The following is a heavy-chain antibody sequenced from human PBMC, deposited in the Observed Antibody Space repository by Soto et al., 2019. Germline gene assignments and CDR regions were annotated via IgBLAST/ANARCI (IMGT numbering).Heavy chain of an antibody. CDR2: ISGSGGST. Sequence: EVQLLESGGGLVQPGGSLRLSCAASGFTFSGYAMSWVRQAPGKGLEWVSAISGSGGSTYYADSVKGRFTISRDNSKNTLYLQMNSLRADDTAGYYCAKERGIAVAGTDYWGQGTLVTVSS. V-gene: IGHV3-23*01. CDR1: GFTFSGYA. D-gene: IGHD6-19*01. CDR3: AKERGIAVAGTDY. J-gene: IGHJ4*02.